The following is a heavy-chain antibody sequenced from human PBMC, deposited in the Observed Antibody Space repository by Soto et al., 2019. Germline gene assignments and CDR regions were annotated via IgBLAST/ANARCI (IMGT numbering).Heavy chain of an antibody. CDR3: AGNYCGSDVVDYYYGMDV. D-gene: IGHD1-26*01. J-gene: IGHJ6*02. CDR2: IYYRGST. Sequence: PSETLSLTCTVSGGSISGYYYSWIRHPPGQGLEGIGYIYYRGSTNYSPSRKSRVTISVDTSKVQLSMKLSSVSAADTAVYYCAGNYCGSDVVDYYYGMDVWGQGTTVTVSS. V-gene: IGHV4-59*01. CDR1: GGSISGYY.